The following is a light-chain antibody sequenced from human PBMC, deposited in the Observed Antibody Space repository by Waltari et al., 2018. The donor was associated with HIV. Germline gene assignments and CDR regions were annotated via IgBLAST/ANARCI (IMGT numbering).Light chain of an antibody. V-gene: IGLV3-25*03. CDR1: ALPKQF. CDR2: KDN. CDR3: ESADDSGDHWV. J-gene: IGLJ3*02. Sequence: SYELTQPPSVSVSPGQTATITCSGDALPKQFASWYQQKAGQAPLMVIYKDNKRPSGIPGRFSGSMSGATVMLIISGVLPEDEAVYYCESADDSGDHWVFGGGTKLSVL.